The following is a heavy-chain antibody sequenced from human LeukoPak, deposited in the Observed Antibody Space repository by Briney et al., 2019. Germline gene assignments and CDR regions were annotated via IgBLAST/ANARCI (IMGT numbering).Heavy chain of an antibody. V-gene: IGHV3-30-3*01. CDR3: AREGYTSGSAGAFDI. CDR1: GFTFSNSV. D-gene: IGHD1-1*01. Sequence: GGSLRLSCAASGFTFSNSVMHWVRRAPGKGLEWVAAISSDGNSKFYADSVEGRFTISRDNSKNTLYLLMNSLRVEDTAVYYCAREGYTSGSAGAFDIWGRGTMVTVSS. CDR2: ISSDGNSK. J-gene: IGHJ3*02.